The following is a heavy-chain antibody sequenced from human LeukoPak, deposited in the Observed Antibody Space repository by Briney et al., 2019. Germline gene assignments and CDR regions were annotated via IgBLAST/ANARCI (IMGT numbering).Heavy chain of an antibody. CDR2: INPSGGST. CDR1: GYTFTSYY. D-gene: IGHD5-24*01. Sequence: ASVKVSCKASGYTFTSYYMHWVRQAPGQGLEWMGIINPSGGSTSYAQKFQGRVTMTRDTSTSTAYMELSSLRSEDTAVYYCARDQMQMATVDYWGQGTLVTVSS. V-gene: IGHV1-46*01. J-gene: IGHJ4*02. CDR3: ARDQMQMATVDY.